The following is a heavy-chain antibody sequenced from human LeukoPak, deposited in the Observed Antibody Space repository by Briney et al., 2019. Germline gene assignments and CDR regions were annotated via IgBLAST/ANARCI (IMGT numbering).Heavy chain of an antibody. Sequence: ASVKVSCKASGHTFTDYDMHWMRQAPGQGPEWMGWMNPNSGGTNYAQKFQGRVTMTRDTSITTAYMELSSLRSDDTAVYYCAPRRVAAAKGFDYWGQGTLVTVSS. CDR1: GHTFTDYD. CDR3: APRRVAAAKGFDY. V-gene: IGHV1-2*02. D-gene: IGHD6-19*01. CDR2: MNPNSGGT. J-gene: IGHJ4*02.